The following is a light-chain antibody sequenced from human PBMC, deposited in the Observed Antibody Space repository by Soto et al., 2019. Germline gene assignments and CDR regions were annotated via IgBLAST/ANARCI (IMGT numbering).Light chain of an antibody. CDR1: QSISSSF. Sequence: EFVLTQSPGKLSLSPGERATLSCRASQSISSSFLAWYQQKPGQAPRLLIYGASSMGTGIPDRFSGSGSGTDFTLTISRLEPEDCAVYYCQQYGSSPPLTFGGGTKVELK. V-gene: IGKV3-20*01. J-gene: IGKJ4*01. CDR3: QQYGSSPPLT. CDR2: GAS.